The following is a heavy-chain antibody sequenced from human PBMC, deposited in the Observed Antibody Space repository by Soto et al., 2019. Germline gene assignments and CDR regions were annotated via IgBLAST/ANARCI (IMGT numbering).Heavy chain of an antibody. D-gene: IGHD2-15*01. CDR1: GFTLDDYG. V-gene: IGHV3-9*01. CDR2: LSWNSGII. Sequence: EVQLVEFGGGLVQPARSLRLSCAASGFTLDDYGMRWFRQAPGKGLEWVSGLSWNSGIIGYADSVKGPFTISSDNAKNALYMQMNSLTADDTALYYCAKAPHCSDGSYYWLAYCGRRTRLTVSS. CDR3: AKAPHCSDGSYYWLAY. J-gene: IGHJ4*01.